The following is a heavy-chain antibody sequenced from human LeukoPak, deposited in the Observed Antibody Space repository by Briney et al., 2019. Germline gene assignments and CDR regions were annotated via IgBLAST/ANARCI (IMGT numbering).Heavy chain of an antibody. D-gene: IGHD5-12*01. CDR3: AKGIMAAYYFDS. J-gene: IGHJ4*02. CDR1: GFTFSNYA. Sequence: PGGSLRLSCAASGFTFSNYAMSWVRQAPGKGLEWVSAISASDGSTYYAGFVEGRFTISRDNSRNTLYLQMNSLRAEDTAVYYCAKGIMAAYYFDSWGQGTLVTVSS. V-gene: IGHV3-23*01. CDR2: ISASDGST.